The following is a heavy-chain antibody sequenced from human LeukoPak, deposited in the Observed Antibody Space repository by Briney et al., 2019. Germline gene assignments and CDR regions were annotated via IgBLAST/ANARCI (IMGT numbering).Heavy chain of an antibody. V-gene: IGHV3-21*01. CDR2: ISSSSSYI. J-gene: IGHJ4*02. Sequence: GGALRLSFAASGFTFSSYSMNWVRQAPGKGLEWVSSISSSSSYIYYADSVKGRFTISRDNAKNSLYLQMNSLRAEDTAVYYCAREGYGGAFDYWGQGTLVTVSS. CDR3: AREGYGGAFDY. D-gene: IGHD4-23*01. CDR1: GFTFSSYS.